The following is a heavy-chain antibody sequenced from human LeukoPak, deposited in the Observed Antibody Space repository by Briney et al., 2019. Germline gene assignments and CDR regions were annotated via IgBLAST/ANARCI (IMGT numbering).Heavy chain of an antibody. Sequence: SETLSLTCTVSGGSISSGGYYWSWIRQHPGKGLEWIGYIYYRGSAYYNPSLKSRVTILVDTSKNQFSLKLSSVTAADTAVYYCARKLVYYDSSGYSHDALDIWGQGTMVTVSS. V-gene: IGHV4-31*03. CDR2: IYYRGSA. D-gene: IGHD3-22*01. J-gene: IGHJ3*02. CDR3: ARKLVYYDSSGYSHDALDI. CDR1: GGSISSGGYY.